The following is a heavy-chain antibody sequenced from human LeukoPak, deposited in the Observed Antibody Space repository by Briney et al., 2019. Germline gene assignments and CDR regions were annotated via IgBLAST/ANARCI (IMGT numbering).Heavy chain of an antibody. V-gene: IGHV1-8*01. Sequence: VASVKVSCTASGYTFTSSDINWVRQATGQGLEWMGWMNPNSGNTGYAQKFQGRVTMTRDTSISTAYMELSRLRSDDTAVYYCARVDVGLLELVPWGQGTLVTVSS. J-gene: IGHJ5*02. CDR1: GYTFTSSD. CDR3: ARVDVGLLELVP. CDR2: MNPNSGNT. D-gene: IGHD1-7*01.